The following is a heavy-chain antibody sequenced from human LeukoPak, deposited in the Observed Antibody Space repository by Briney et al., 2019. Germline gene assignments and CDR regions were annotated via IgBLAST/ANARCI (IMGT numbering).Heavy chain of an antibody. CDR3: ARQEYYGSGSHKAPLLSDY. CDR1: GGSISSYY. V-gene: IGHV4-39*01. CDR2: IYYSGST. Sequence: SETLSLTCTVSGGSISSYYWGWIRQPPGKGLEWIGSIYYSGSTYYNPSLKSRVTISVDTSKNQFSLKLSSVTAADTAVYYCARQEYYGSGSHKAPLLSDYWGQGTLVTVSS. D-gene: IGHD3-10*01. J-gene: IGHJ4*02.